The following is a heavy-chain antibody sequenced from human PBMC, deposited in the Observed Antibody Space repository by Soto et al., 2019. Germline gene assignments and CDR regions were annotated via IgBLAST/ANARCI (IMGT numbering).Heavy chain of an antibody. CDR1: GGSISSYY. Sequence: TSETLSLTCPVSGGSISSYYWSWLRPPPCKGLEWIGYIFYSGSTNYNPSPKSRVTISIDTSKDQFSLKLSSVTAADTAVYFCARDRYYYDGSSYSTDAFDIWGQGTMVTV. D-gene: IGHD3-22*01. V-gene: IGHV4-59*01. CDR3: ARDRYYYDGSSYSTDAFDI. CDR2: IFYSGST. J-gene: IGHJ3*02.